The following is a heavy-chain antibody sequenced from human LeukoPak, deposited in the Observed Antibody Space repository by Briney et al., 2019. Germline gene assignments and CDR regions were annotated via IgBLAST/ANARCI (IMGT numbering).Heavy chain of an antibody. CDR1: GGSFSGYY. J-gene: IGHJ3*02. D-gene: IGHD3-22*01. CDR3: ARAGSSSGYDRVGAFDI. CDR2: VNHGGST. V-gene: IGHV4-34*01. Sequence: SETLSLTCAVYGGSFSGYYWSWIRQPPGRGLEWIGEVNHGGSTNYDPSLKSRVTISVDTSKNQFSLKLSSVTAADTAVYYCARAGSSSGYDRVGAFDIWGQGTMVTVSS.